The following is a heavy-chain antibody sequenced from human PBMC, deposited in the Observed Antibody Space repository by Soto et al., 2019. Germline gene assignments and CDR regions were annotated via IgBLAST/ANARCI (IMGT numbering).Heavy chain of an antibody. V-gene: IGHV3-53*01. CDR3: ATWHEREHAYDV. D-gene: IGHD1-1*01. CDR2: LYDLDGS. J-gene: IGHJ3*01. Sequence: DVQLEESGGGLIQPGESLRLTCAAFGFTISGKKYVAWVRQAPGKGLEWVSALYDLDGSFYAASVKGRFTTSSDSSKTTVYLQLNDLRADDTGVYYCATWHEREHAYDVWGQGRTVTVSS. CDR1: GFTISGKKY.